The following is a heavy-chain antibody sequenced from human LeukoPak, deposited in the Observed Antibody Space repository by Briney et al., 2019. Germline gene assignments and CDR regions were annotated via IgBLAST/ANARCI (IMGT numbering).Heavy chain of an antibody. Sequence: SETLSLTCAVSSYSISSGSYWGSIRQSPGKGLEWVGSIFHSGNSYYNPSLKSRLTMSVDTSKNQFSLKLTSVTAADTALYYCARVTYVDDMLYQYFDYWGQGILVTVSS. D-gene: IGHD4-17*01. CDR3: ARVTYVDDMLYQYFDY. CDR2: IFHSGNS. CDR1: SYSISSGSY. V-gene: IGHV4-38-2*01. J-gene: IGHJ4*02.